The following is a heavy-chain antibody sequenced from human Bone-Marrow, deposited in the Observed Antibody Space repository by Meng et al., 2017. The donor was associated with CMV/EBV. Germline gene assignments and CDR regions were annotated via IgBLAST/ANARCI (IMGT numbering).Heavy chain of an antibody. CDR2: INPNSGGT. D-gene: IGHD2-2*02. V-gene: IGHV1-2*02. CDR1: GYTFTGYY. Sequence: ASVKVSCKASGYTFTGYYMHWVRQAPGQGLEWMGWINPNSGGTNYAQKLQGRVTMTTDTSTSTAYMELRSLRSDDTAVYYCARDVVVPAAIGSYVSCDYWGQGTLVTFYS. CDR3: ARDVVVPAAIGSYVSCDY. J-gene: IGHJ4*02.